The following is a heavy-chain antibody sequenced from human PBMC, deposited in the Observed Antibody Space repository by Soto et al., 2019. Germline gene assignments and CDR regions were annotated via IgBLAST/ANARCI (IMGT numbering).Heavy chain of an antibody. CDR1: GFTFSRYW. D-gene: IGHD6-6*01. J-gene: IGHJ6*03. V-gene: IGHV3-7*01. Sequence: GGSLRLSWAASGFTFSRYWMSWGRQAPGKGLEWVANIKQDGSEKYYVDSVKGRFTISRDNAKNSLYLQMNSLRAEDTAVYYCARVERYYGIAAPPGYYYCM. CDR2: IKQDGSEK. CDR3: ARVERYYGIAAPPGYYYCM.